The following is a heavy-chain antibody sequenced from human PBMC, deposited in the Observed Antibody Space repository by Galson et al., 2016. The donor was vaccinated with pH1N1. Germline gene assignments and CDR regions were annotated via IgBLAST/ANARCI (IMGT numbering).Heavy chain of an antibody. V-gene: IGHV2-5*01. D-gene: IGHD4-17*01. CDR1: GFSLSTSGVG. CDR3: AHSLYGDYVGWFDP. CDR2: IYWNDDK. J-gene: IGHJ5*02. Sequence: PALVKPTQTLTLTCTFSGFSLSTSGVGVGWIRQPPGKALEWLALIYWNDDKRYSTSLKSRLTITKDTSKNQVVLTMTNMDPVDTATYYCAHSLYGDYVGWFDPWGQGILVTVSS.